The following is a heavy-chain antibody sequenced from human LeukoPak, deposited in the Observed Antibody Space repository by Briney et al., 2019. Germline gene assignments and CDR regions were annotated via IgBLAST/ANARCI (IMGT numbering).Heavy chain of an antibody. V-gene: IGHV3-23*01. CDR1: GFSFSSHG. D-gene: IGHD2/OR15-2a*01. Sequence: GGSLRLSCAASGFSFSSHGMSWVRQAPGKGLEWVSGIIGGAGGTYYADSVKGRFTISRDNAKNTLYLQMNSLRAEDTAIYYCAKDALLLSTNDAFDIWGQGTMVTVSS. CDR2: IIGGAGGT. CDR3: AKDALLLSTNDAFDI. J-gene: IGHJ3*02.